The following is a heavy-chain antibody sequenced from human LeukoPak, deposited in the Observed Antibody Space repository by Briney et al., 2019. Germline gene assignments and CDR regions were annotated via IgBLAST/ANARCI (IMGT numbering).Heavy chain of an antibody. J-gene: IGHJ5*02. CDR3: ARGSGWNSFDP. D-gene: IGHD6-19*01. CDR1: GGPISTDLYY. CDR2: IYSNGWT. V-gene: IGHV4-61*02. Sequence: SQTLSLTCTVSGGPISTDLYYWTWIRQPAAKGLEWIGRIYSNGWTDYNPPLKSRVSISIDTSKNHFSLKMSLATAADTALYYCARGSGWNSFDPWGQGTLVTVSS.